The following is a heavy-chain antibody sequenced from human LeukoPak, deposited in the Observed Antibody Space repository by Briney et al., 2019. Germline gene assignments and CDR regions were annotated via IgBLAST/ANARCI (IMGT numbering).Heavy chain of an antibody. CDR1: GYSFTNYW. V-gene: IGHV5-51*01. J-gene: IGHJ4*02. CDR3: ARLTSSWSFDY. Sequence: GESLKISCKGSGYSFTNYWIGWVRQMPGKGLEWMGIISPDGSDTRYSPSFQGQVTISADKSITTAYLQWTSLKASDTAMYYCARLTSSWSFDYWGQGTLVTVSS. D-gene: IGHD6-13*01. CDR2: ISPDGSDT.